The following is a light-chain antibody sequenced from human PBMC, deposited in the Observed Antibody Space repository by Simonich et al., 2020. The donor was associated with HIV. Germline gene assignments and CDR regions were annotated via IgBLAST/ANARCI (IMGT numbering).Light chain of an antibody. CDR2: LGS. Sequence: DIVMTQSPLSLPVTPGEPASISCSSSQSLLHSNGYTYLDWYLQKPGQSPQLLIYLGSNRASGVPDRFSGGGSGTDFILKISRVEAEDVGVYYCMQALQTPYTFGQGTKLEIK. CDR1: QSLLHSNGYTY. J-gene: IGKJ2*01. V-gene: IGKV2-28*01. CDR3: MQALQTPYT.